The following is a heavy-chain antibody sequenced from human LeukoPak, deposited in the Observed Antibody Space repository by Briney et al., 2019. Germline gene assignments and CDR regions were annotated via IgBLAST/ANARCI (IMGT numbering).Heavy chain of an antibody. V-gene: IGHV4-30-2*01. J-gene: IGHJ4*02. Sequence: PSETLSLTCTVSGGSISSGGYYWSWIRQPPGKGLEWIGYIYHSGSTYYNPSLKSRVTISVDRSKNQFSLNLKSVTAADTAVYYCAREDGSSGYDDFWGQGTLVTVSS. CDR1: GGSISSGGYY. CDR3: AREDGSSGYDDF. CDR2: IYHSGST. D-gene: IGHD5-12*01.